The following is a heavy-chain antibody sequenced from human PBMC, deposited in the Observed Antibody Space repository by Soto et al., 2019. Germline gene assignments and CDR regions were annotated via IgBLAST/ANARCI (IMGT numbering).Heavy chain of an antibody. D-gene: IGHD5-18*01. CDR3: ARDPLWGTAMVIWYFDL. Sequence: GGSLRLSCAASGFTFSSYAMHWVRQAPGKGLEWVAVISYDGSNKYYADSVKGRFTISRDNSKNTLYLQMNSLRAEDTAVYYCARDPLWGTAMVIWYFDLCGRGTLVTVSS. V-gene: IGHV3-30-3*01. CDR2: ISYDGSNK. CDR1: GFTFSSYA. J-gene: IGHJ2*01.